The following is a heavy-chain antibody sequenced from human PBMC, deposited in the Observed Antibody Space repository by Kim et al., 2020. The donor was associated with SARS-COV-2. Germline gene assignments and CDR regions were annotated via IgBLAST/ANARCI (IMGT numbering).Heavy chain of an antibody. CDR2: IYHSGST. CDR3: ARFRHLPGGVPSNWFDP. Sequence: SETLSLTCAVSGDSISSNNWWSWVRQSPGKGLEWIGEIYHSGSTNYNPSLKSRVTISVDMSKNQFSLKLISVTAADTAVYYCARFRHLPGGVPSNWFDPWGQGTLVTVSS. J-gene: IGHJ5*02. D-gene: IGHD1-26*01. V-gene: IGHV4-4*02. CDR1: GDSISSNNW.